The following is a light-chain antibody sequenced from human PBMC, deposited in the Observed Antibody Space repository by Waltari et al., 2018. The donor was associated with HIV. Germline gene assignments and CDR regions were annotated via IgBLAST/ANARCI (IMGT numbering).Light chain of an antibody. V-gene: IGLV2-14*01. CDR3: SSYRSRSTVV. CDR1: NNDVGGSNS. J-gene: IGLJ2*01. CDR2: EVT. Sequence: QSALTQPASVSGSPGQSITISCTGTNNDVGGSNSVSWSQQPPGKAPNLMFYEVTNRPACGSKRFSASTAGKTASLTISGHQAEDEGHYYCSSYRSRSTVVFGGGTKLTVL.